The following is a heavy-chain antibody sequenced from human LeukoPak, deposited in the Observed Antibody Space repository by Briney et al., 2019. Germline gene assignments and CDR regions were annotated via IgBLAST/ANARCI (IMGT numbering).Heavy chain of an antibody. V-gene: IGHV4-59*08. Sequence: SETLSLTCTVSGGSISSYYWSWIRQPLGNGLEWIGYIYYRGSTNYNPSLKSRVTISADTSKNQFSLKLSSVTAADTAVYYCARLRFAGQLEHYIDYWGQGTLVTVSS. J-gene: IGHJ4*02. CDR2: IYYRGST. CDR1: GGSISSYY. CDR3: ARLRFAGQLEHYIDY. D-gene: IGHD6-13*01.